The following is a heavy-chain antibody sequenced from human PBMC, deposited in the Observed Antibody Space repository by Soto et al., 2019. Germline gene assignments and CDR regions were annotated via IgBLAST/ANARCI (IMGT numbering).Heavy chain of an antibody. CDR2: IIPIFGTA. J-gene: IGHJ6*02. V-gene: IGHV1-69*01. Sequence: QVQLVQSGAEVKKPGSSVKVSCKASGGPFSSYAISWVRPAPGQWLDWMGGIIPIFGTANYAQKFQGRVTITADESTSTAYMELSSLRSEDTAVYYCARPKLSSSWPTYYYYGMDVWGQGTTVTVSS. CDR1: GGPFSSYA. CDR3: ARPKLSSSWPTYYYYGMDV. D-gene: IGHD6-13*01.